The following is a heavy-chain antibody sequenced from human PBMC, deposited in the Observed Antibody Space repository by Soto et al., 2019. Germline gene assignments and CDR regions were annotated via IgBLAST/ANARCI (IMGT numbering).Heavy chain of an antibody. CDR2: VNPSGGHT. J-gene: IGHJ4*02. V-gene: IGHV1-46*01. Sequence: GASVKVSCKASGYTFTDYYIHWVRQSPGQGLEWMGTVNPSGGHTTYAQHFLGRVTMTRDTSTSTLYMELTSLTSDDTAIYYCARGGHVVVVTAALDYWGQGTLVTV. CDR3: ARGGHVVVVTAALDY. CDR1: GYTFTDYY. D-gene: IGHD2-21*02.